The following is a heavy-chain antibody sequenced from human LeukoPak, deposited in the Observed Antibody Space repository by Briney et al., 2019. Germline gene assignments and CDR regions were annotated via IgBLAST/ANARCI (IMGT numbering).Heavy chain of an antibody. J-gene: IGHJ4*02. D-gene: IGHD3-10*01. CDR1: GFTVSSNY. CDR2: IYSGGST. V-gene: IGHV3-53*01. Sequence: PGGSLRLSRVASGFTVSSNYMSSARPAPGKGVEWVSVIYSGGSTYYADSVKGRFTISRDNSKNTLYLQMNSLRAEDTAVYYCARPGGYYGSGSYLDYWGQGTLVTVSS. CDR3: ARPGGYYGSGSYLDY.